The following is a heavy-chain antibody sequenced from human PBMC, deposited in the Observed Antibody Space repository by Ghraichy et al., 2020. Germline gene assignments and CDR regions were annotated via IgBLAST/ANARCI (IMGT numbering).Heavy chain of an antibody. D-gene: IGHD3-9*01. Sequence: GSLRLSCNVSGVAMSGHYWSWIRQPLGKGLEWIGYMYYTGTAYYHPSLKSRVTFSVDTSKKQFSLRLTSVTAADTAVYYCARKAGYYDYFDFWGQGILVTVSS. V-gene: IGHV4-59*11. CDR3: ARKAGYYDYFDF. CDR2: MYYTGTA. CDR1: GVAMSGHY. J-gene: IGHJ4*02.